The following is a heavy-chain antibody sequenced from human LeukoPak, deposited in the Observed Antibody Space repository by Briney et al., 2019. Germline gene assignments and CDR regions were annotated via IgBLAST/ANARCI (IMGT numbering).Heavy chain of an antibody. CDR2: ISSSSTI. CDR3: ARDNGDY. J-gene: IGHJ4*02. V-gene: IGHV3-48*02. D-gene: IGHD2-8*01. CDR1: GFTFSSYS. Sequence: GGSLRLSCAASGFTFSSYSMNWVRQAPGKGLEWVSYISSSSTIYYADSVKGRFTISRDNAKNSLYLQMNSLRDEDTGVYYCARDNGDYWGQGTLVTVSS.